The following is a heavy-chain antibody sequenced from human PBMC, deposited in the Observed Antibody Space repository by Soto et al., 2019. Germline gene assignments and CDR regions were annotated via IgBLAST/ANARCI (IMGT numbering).Heavy chain of an antibody. Sequence: QVQLVQSGAEVKKPGSSVKVSCKASGGTFSSYTISWVRQAPGQGLEWMGRIIPILGIANYAQKFQGRVKTTADNSTSTAYMELSSLIYEDTAVYYCVRDPTYYYDYRANWYFDLWGRGTLVTVSS. CDR1: GGTFSSYT. J-gene: IGHJ2*01. CDR3: VRDPTYYYDYRANWYFDL. D-gene: IGHD3-22*01. CDR2: IIPILGIA. V-gene: IGHV1-69*08.